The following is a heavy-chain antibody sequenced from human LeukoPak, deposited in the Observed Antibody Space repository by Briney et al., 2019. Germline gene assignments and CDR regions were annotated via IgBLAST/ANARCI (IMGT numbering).Heavy chain of an antibody. V-gene: IGHV3-11*04. Sequence: PGGSLRLSCAASGFTFSDYYMSWIRQAPGKGLEWVSYISSSGSTIYYADSVKGRFTISRDNAKNSLYLQMNSLRAEDTAVYYCARMSYGNYYYYYYMDVWGKGTTVTVSS. D-gene: IGHD4-11*01. CDR1: GFTFSDYY. J-gene: IGHJ6*03. CDR3: ARMSYGNYYYYYYMDV. CDR2: ISSSGSTI.